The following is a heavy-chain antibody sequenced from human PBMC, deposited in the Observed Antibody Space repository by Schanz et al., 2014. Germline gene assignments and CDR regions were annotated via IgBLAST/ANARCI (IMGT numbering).Heavy chain of an antibody. D-gene: IGHD2-15*01. Sequence: QVQLQESGPGLLKPSGTLSLTCAVSGGSMSSGGYYWNWIRQHPGKGLEWIGYIYDSGNTYYNPSLKSRVTMSIDTSENQFSLNLRSVTGADTAVYYCARLVGPSFYYGMDVWGQGTTVTVSS. CDR1: GGSMSSGGYY. J-gene: IGHJ6*02. CDR2: IYDSGNT. CDR3: ARLVGPSFYYGMDV. V-gene: IGHV4-31*11.